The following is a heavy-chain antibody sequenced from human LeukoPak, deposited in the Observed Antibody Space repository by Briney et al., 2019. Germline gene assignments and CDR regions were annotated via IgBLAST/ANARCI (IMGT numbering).Heavy chain of an antibody. Sequence: PGGSLRLSCAASGLTFSSYGMHWVRQAPGKGLEWVAVIWYDGSNKYYADSVKGRFTISRDNSKDTLYLQMNSLRAEDTAVYYCAKGAPDYAGSYFDYWGQGTLVTVSS. V-gene: IGHV3-33*06. CDR3: AKGAPDYAGSYFDY. D-gene: IGHD4-17*01. J-gene: IGHJ4*02. CDR1: GLTFSSYG. CDR2: IWYDGSNK.